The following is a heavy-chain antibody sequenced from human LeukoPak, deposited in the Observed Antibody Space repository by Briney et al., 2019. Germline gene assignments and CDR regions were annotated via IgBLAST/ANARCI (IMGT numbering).Heavy chain of an antibody. CDR1: VYIFNNYG. D-gene: IGHD3-3*02. V-gene: IGHV1-18*01. CDR2: ISDHNGNP. Sequence: ASVTVSCTASVYIFNNYGISWARQAPGQGLEWMGWISDHNGNPNYAQKFEGRVTMTTDTSTSTAYMELTSLTSDDTAVYYCARDSVLGAPYTDYWGQGTLVTVSS. J-gene: IGHJ4*02. CDR3: ARDSVLGAPYTDY.